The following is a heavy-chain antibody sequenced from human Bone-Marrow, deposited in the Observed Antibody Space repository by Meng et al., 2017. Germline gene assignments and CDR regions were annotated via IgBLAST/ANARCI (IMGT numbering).Heavy chain of an antibody. CDR1: GGSISSSSYY. J-gene: IGHJ4*02. CDR3: ARREYYYDSSGYYGAGFDY. V-gene: IGHV4-39*01. CDR2: IYYTGRN. D-gene: IGHD3-22*01. Sequence: QLQLQESGPGLLKPSETLSLTCTVPGGSISSSSYYWGWIRQPPGKGLEWIGSIYYTGRNYYNPSLKSRVTISVDTSKNQFSLKLSSVTAADTAVYYCARREYYYDSSGYYGAGFDYWGQGTLVTVSS.